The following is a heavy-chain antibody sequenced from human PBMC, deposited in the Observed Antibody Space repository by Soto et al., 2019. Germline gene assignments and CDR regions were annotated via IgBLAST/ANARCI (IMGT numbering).Heavy chain of an antibody. CDR2: IYYSGST. Sequence: EPLSLTCTVTGDSISSRSYYWGWIRQPPGKGLEWIGSIYYSGSTYNNPSLRSRVSMSIDTSKDQFSLKLTSVTAADTAVYYCASTLPSAIFGMVTLYPFDYWGQGTLVTVSS. V-gene: IGHV4-39*01. CDR1: GDSISSRSYY. J-gene: IGHJ4*02. CDR3: ASTLPSAIFGMVTLYPFDY. D-gene: IGHD3-3*01.